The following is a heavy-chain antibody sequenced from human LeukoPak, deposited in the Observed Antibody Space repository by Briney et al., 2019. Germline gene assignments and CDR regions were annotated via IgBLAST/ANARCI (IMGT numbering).Heavy chain of an antibody. CDR2: FDPEDGET. V-gene: IGHV1-24*01. CDR3: ATGGNTGLDY. J-gene: IGHJ4*02. D-gene: IGHD1/OR15-1a*01. CDR1: GYTLTELS. Sequence: ASVKVSCKVSGYTLTELSMHWVRQAPGKGLEWMGGFDPEDGETIYAQKFKGRVTMTEDTSTDAAYMELNSLRSEDTAVYYCATGGNTGLDYWGQGTLVTVSS.